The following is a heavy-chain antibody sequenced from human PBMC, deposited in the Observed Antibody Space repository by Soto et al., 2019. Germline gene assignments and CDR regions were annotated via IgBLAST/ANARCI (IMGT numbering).Heavy chain of an antibody. D-gene: IGHD3-10*01. CDR3: TRDIGGKGAY. J-gene: IGHJ4*02. Sequence: EVQLVESGGGLVQPGGSLRLSCAASGFTFSSYWMHWVRQVPGKGLLWVSRIDEYGSTINYADSVKGRFTISRDNARNTLYREMNSLRAEDTALYYGTRDIGGKGAYWGPGTLVTVSS. V-gene: IGHV3-74*01. CDR2: IDEYGSTI. CDR1: GFTFSSYW.